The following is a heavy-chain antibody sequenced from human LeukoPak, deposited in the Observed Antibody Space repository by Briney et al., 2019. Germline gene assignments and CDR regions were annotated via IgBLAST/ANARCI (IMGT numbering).Heavy chain of an antibody. CDR1: GFTLSSYA. J-gene: IGHJ5*02. Sequence: PGGSLRLSCAASGFTLSSYAMSWVRQAPGKGLEWVSAISGSGGSTYYADSVKGRFTISRDNSKNTLYLQMNSLRAEDTAVYYCAKERALRYYGSGSGGKNWFDPWGQGTLVTVSS. D-gene: IGHD3-10*01. CDR3: AKERALRYYGSGSGGKNWFDP. CDR2: ISGSGGST. V-gene: IGHV3-23*01.